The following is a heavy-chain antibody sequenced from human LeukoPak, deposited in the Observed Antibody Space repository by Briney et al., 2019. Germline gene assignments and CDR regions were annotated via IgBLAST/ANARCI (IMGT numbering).Heavy chain of an antibody. CDR1: GFTFSSYW. V-gene: IGHV3-7*03. CDR3: AAAKVGATFDY. J-gene: IGHJ4*02. Sequence: GGSLSLSCAASGFTFSSYWMSGVRQAPGKGLEWVANIKQDGSEKYYVDSVKGRFTISRDNAKNSLYLQMNSLRAEDTAVYYCAAAKVGATFDYWGQGTLVTVSS. CDR2: IKQDGSEK. D-gene: IGHD1-26*01.